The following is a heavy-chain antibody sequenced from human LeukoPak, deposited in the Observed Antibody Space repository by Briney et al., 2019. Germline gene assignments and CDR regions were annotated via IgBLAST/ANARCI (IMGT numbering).Heavy chain of an antibody. CDR1: GFTFSSHA. CDR2: ISYDGGDS. V-gene: IGHV3-30*18. Sequence: PGGSLRLSCAASGFTFSSHAMHWVRQSPAKGLEWVAVISYDGGDSVYAESVKGRFTISRDNSKNTLYLQMNSLRTEDTAVYYCAKDGATMGYYFDYWGQGTLVTVSS. CDR3: AKDGATMGYYFDY. D-gene: IGHD5-12*01. J-gene: IGHJ4*02.